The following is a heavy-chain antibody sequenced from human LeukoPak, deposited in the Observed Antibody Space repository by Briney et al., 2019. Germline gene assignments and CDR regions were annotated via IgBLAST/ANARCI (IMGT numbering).Heavy chain of an antibody. CDR1: GGSISSSNW. J-gene: IGHJ3*02. Sequence: SETLSLTCAVSGGSISSSNWWSWVRQPPGKGLEWIGEIYHSGSTNYNPSPKSRVTISVDKSKNQFSLKLSSVTAADTAVYYCARDKFGYSSSWYAFDIWGQGTMVTVSS. CDR3: ARDKFGYSSSWYAFDI. V-gene: IGHV4-4*02. CDR2: IYHSGST. D-gene: IGHD6-13*01.